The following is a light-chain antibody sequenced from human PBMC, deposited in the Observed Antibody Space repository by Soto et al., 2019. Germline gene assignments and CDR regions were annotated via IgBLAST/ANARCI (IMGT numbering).Light chain of an antibody. CDR2: EVS. J-gene: IGLJ1*01. CDR3: SSKTTSTTPIYV. V-gene: IGLV2-14*01. Sequence: QSALTQPASVSGSPGQSITISCTGTSSDTAGYNYVSWYQQHPGKAPKLMIYEVSNRPSGVSNRFSGSKSGNTASLTISGLQAEDEADYYCSSKTTSTTPIYVFGTGTKVTVL. CDR1: SSDTAGYNY.